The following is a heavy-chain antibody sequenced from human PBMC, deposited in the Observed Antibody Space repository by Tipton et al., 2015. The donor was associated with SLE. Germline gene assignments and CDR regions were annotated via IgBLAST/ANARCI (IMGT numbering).Heavy chain of an antibody. CDR3: ARAEGDY. V-gene: IGHV3-74*01. Sequence: SLRLSCTASGFTFSNYWMHWVRQAPGQGLVWVSEINDDGSRTNYADSVKGRFTISRDNSKNTLYLQMNSLRAEDTAVYYCARAEGDYWGQGTLVTVSS. CDR2: INDDGSRT. J-gene: IGHJ4*02. CDR1: GFTFSNYW.